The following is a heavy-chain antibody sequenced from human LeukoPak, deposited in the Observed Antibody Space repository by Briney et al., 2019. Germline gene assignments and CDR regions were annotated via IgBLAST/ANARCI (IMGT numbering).Heavy chain of an antibody. V-gene: IGHV4-34*01. CDR3: ARGSAYYDFWGGFY. Sequence: KSSETLSLTCAVYGGSFSGYYWSWIRQPPGKGLEWNGEINHSGSTNYNPSLKSRVTISVDTSKNQFSLKLSSVTAADTAVYYCARGSAYYDFWGGFYWGQGTLVTVSS. CDR2: INHSGST. CDR1: GGSFSGYY. J-gene: IGHJ4*02. D-gene: IGHD3-3*01.